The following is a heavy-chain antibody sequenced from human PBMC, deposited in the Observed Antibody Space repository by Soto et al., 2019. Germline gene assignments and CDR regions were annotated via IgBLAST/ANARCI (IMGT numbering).Heavy chain of an antibody. J-gene: IGHJ4*02. Sequence: SETLSLTCTVSGGSISSYYWSWIRQPAGKGLEWIGRIYTSWSTNYNPSLKSRVTMYVETFKNQCALKLSSVTAADTAVYYCARDSYSSSSLFDYSGQGTLVTVSS. CDR1: GGSISSYY. CDR3: ARDSYSSSSLFDY. V-gene: IGHV4-4*07. CDR2: IYTSWST. D-gene: IGHD6-6*01.